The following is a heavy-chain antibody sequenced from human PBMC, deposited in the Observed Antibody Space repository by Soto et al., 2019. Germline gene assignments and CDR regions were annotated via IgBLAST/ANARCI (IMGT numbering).Heavy chain of an antibody. CDR3: ARQATTPHSYYYYYYGMDV. J-gene: IGHJ6*02. V-gene: IGHV5-51*01. CDR2: IYPGDSDT. D-gene: IGHD1-7*01. Sequence: GESLKISCKGSGYSFTSYWIGWVRQVPGKGLEWMGIIYPGDSDTRYGPSFQGQVTISADKSISTAYLQWSSLKASDTAMYYCARQATTPHSYYYYYYGMDVWGQGTTVTVSS. CDR1: GYSFTSYW.